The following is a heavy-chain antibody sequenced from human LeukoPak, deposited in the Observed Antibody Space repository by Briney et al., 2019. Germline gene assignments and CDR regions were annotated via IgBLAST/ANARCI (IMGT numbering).Heavy chain of an antibody. CDR1: GGSISSYY. CDR3: ARDSGEFSTGYYYDSSGLDY. J-gene: IGHJ4*02. V-gene: IGHV4-4*07. Sequence: SETLSLTCTVSGGSISSYYWSWIRQPPGKGLEWIGRIYTSGSTNYNPSLKSRVTMSVDTSKNQFSPKLSSVTAADTAVYYCARDSGEFSTGYYYDSSGLDYWGQGTLVTVSS. D-gene: IGHD3-22*01. CDR2: IYTSGST.